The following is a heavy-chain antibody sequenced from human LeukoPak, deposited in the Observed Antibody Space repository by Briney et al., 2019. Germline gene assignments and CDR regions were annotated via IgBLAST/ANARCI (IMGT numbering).Heavy chain of an antibody. V-gene: IGHV3-48*03. D-gene: IGHD3-10*01. Sequence: PGGSLRLSCAASGFTFSSYEMNWVRQAPGKGLEWVSYISSSGSTIYYADSVKGRFTISRDNAKNSLYPQMNSLRAEDTAVYYCARDYYGSGMNDYWGQGTLVTVSS. CDR3: ARDYYGSGMNDY. J-gene: IGHJ4*02. CDR1: GFTFSSYE. CDR2: ISSSGSTI.